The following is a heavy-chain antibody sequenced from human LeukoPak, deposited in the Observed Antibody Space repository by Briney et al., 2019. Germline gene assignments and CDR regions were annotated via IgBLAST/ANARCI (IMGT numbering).Heavy chain of an antibody. J-gene: IGHJ4*02. CDR1: GFTFSSYA. CDR2: ISRGSDHI. CDR3: AKQLGYCSDGSCYFPY. Sequence: GGSLRLSCAASGFTFSSYAMNWVRQAPGKGLEWVSSISRGSDHIFYADSMKGRFTISRDNAKNSLYLQMNSLRAEDTAVYYCAKQLGYCSDGSCYFPYWGQGTLVTVSS. D-gene: IGHD2-15*01. V-gene: IGHV3-21*04.